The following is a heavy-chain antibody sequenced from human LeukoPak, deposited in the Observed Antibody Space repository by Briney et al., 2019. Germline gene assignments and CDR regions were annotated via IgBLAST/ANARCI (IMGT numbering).Heavy chain of an antibody. Sequence: PSETLSLTCTVSGGSISGYYWSWIRQPAGKGLEWIGHVYTSGSTHYNPSLKSRVTMSVDTSKNQFSLKLSSVTAADTAVYYCARLITGTTTAFDIWGQGTMVTVSS. V-gene: IGHV4-4*07. CDR2: VYTSGST. CDR3: ARLITGTTTAFDI. CDR1: GGSISGYY. D-gene: IGHD1-7*01. J-gene: IGHJ3*02.